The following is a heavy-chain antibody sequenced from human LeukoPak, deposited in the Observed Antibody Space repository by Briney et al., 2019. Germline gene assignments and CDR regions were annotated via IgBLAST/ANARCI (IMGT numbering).Heavy chain of an antibody. CDR1: GGPISSYY. Sequence: SHALSLTCTVSGGPISSYYWSWIRQPAGKGLEWIGRIYTSGSPNYNPSLKSRVTISVDMSKDQFSLKLSSVTAADTAVYYCARGPSHYYDSSGFRGWFDPWGQGTLVTVSS. D-gene: IGHD3-22*01. CDR2: IYTSGSP. J-gene: IGHJ5*02. V-gene: IGHV4-4*07. CDR3: ARGPSHYYDSSGFRGWFDP.